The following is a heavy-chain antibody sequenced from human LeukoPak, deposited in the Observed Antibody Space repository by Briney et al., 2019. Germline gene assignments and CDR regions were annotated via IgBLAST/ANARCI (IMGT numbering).Heavy chain of an antibody. Sequence: PSETLSLTCTVSGGSISSYYWSWIRQPPGKGLEWIGYIYYSGSTNYNPSLKSRVTISADTSKNQFSLKLSSVTAADTAVYYCARSSIAAAGNWFDPWGQGTLVTASS. CDR1: GGSISSYY. D-gene: IGHD6-13*01. J-gene: IGHJ5*02. CDR2: IYYSGST. V-gene: IGHV4-59*12. CDR3: ARSSIAAAGNWFDP.